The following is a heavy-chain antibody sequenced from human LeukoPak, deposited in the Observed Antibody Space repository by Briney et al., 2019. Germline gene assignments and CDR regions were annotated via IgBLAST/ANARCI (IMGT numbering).Heavy chain of an antibody. Sequence: GGALRLSCVDSGFTFSNSWMSWVRQAPGRGLEWVATSNADGSEEFYVESVKGRFTISRNNARNSLFLHMDSLRAEDTAVYYCARDRAYGTFDYWGQGTLVTVSS. CDR2: SNADGSEE. V-gene: IGHV3-7*01. J-gene: IGHJ4*02. D-gene: IGHD4-17*01. CDR1: GFTFSNSW. CDR3: ARDRAYGTFDY.